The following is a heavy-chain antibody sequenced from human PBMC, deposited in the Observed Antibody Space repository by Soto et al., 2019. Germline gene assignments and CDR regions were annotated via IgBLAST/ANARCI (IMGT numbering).Heavy chain of an antibody. J-gene: IGHJ4*02. CDR1: GYTFTSYY. CDR2: INPSGGST. Sequence: GASVKVSCKASGYTFTSYYMHWVRQAPGQGLEWMGIINPSGGSTSYAQKFQGRVTMTRDTSTSTVYMELSSLRSEDTAVYYCARDEYFGFGDYDFDYWGQGTLVTVSS. D-gene: IGHD4-17*01. V-gene: IGHV1-46*01. CDR3: ARDEYFGFGDYDFDY.